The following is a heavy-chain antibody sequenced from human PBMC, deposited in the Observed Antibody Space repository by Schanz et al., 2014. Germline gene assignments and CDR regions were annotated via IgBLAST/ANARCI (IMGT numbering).Heavy chain of an antibody. CDR3: ARQGDVYRLDY. J-gene: IGHJ4*02. CDR1: GASISFYD. CDR2: IYHSGSP. Sequence: QVQLQESGPGLVKPSETLSLTCTVSGASISFYDWNWIRQSPGKGLEWIGYIYHSGSPIYNPSLQRRAPISIDTSKNHFSLKRASVTAADTAMYFCARQGDVYRLDYWGQGTLVTVTS. V-gene: IGHV4-59*08. D-gene: IGHD1-26*01.